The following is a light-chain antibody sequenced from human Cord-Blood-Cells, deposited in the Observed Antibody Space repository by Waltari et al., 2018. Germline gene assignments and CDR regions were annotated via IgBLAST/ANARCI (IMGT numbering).Light chain of an antibody. V-gene: IGLV2-23*01. J-gene: IGLJ1*01. CDR3: CSYAGSSTYV. CDR2: EGS. CDR1: SSDVGSYNL. Sequence: QSALTQPASVSGSPGQSITISCTGTSSDVGSYNLVSWYQQHPGKAPRPMIYEGSMRPSGVSDRFSGSMSGNTASLTISGLQAEDEADYYCCSYAGSSTYVFGTGTKVTVL.